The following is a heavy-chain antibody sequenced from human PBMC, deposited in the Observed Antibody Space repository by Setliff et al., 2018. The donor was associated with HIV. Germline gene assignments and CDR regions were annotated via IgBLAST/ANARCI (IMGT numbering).Heavy chain of an antibody. CDR1: GYTFNNYP. Sequence: ASVKVSCKASGYTFNNYPINWVRQAPGQGLEWMGWINTNTGSPRFARGFTGRFGFSLDTSVTTTFLHISNLKAEDTAIYYCARDGADYNFRSGSYPFDIWSQGTLVTVSS. CDR2: INTNTGSP. CDR3: ARDGADYNFRSGSYPFDI. V-gene: IGHV7-4-1*02. J-gene: IGHJ4*02. D-gene: IGHD3-3*01.